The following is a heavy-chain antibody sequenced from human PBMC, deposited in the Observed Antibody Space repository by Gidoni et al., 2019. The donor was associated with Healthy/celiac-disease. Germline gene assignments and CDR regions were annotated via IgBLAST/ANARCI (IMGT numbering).Heavy chain of an antibody. Sequence: QVQLVQSGAEVKKPGASVKVSCKASGYTFPSYYMHWVRQAPGQGLEWMGIINPSGGSTSYAQKFQGRVTMTRDTSTSTVYMELSSLRSEDRAVYYCARDLRWLQPCLDYWGQGTLVTVSS. J-gene: IGHJ4*02. CDR1: GYTFPSYY. CDR2: INPSGGST. CDR3: ARDLRWLQPCLDY. D-gene: IGHD5-12*01. V-gene: IGHV1-46*01.